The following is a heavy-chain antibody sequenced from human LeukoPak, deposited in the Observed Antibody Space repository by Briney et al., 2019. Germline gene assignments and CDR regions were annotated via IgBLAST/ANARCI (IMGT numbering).Heavy chain of an antibody. V-gene: IGHV1-46*01. CDR3: AREWGPGSSWYFDF. J-gene: IGHJ4*02. CDR1: GYTFTSYY. D-gene: IGHD3-10*01. CDR2: INSGDGGT. Sequence: ASVTVSCKASGYTFTSYYIHWVRQAPEQGLEWMGAINSGDGGTTLPQKFQGRVTLTRDTSTSTLYMELSSLRSEDTAIYYCAREWGPGSSWYFDFWGQGTLVTVSS.